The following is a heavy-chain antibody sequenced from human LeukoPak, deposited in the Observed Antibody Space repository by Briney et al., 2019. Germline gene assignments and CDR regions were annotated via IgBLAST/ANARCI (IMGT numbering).Heavy chain of an antibody. J-gene: IGHJ3*02. CDR3: ASIWYYDFWNPDPDAFDI. Sequence: GGSLRLSCAASGFTFSSYWMSWVRQAPGKGLEWVANIKQDGSEKYYVDSVKGRFTISRDNAKNSLYLQMNSLRAEDTAVYYCASIWYYDFWNPDPDAFDIWGQGTMVTVSS. V-gene: IGHV3-7*01. CDR1: GFTFSSYW. CDR2: IKQDGSEK. D-gene: IGHD3-3*01.